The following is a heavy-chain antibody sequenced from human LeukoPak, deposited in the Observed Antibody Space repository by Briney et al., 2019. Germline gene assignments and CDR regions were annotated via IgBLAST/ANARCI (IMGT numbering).Heavy chain of an antibody. J-gene: IGHJ4*02. CDR1: GGSFSGYY. Sequence: PSETLSLTCAVYGGSFSGYYWSWIRQPPGKGLEWIGEINHSGSTNYNPSLKSRVTISVDTSKNQFSLKLSSVTAADAAVYYCARGLFDNYYDSSGYWGQGTLVTVSS. V-gene: IGHV4-34*01. CDR3: ARGLFDNYYDSSGY. D-gene: IGHD3-22*01. CDR2: INHSGST.